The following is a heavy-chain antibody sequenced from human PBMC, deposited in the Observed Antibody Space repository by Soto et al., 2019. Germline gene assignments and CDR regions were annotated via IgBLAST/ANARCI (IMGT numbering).Heavy chain of an antibody. CDR3: AKDRVGTENYYYYGMDV. CDR1: GFTFSSYG. J-gene: IGHJ6*02. V-gene: IGHV3-30*18. Sequence: GGSLRLSCAASGFTFSSYGMHWVRQAPGKGLEWVAVISYDGSNKYYADSVKGRFTISRDNSKNTLYLQMNSLRAEDTAVYYCAKDRVGTENYYYYGMDVWGQGTTVTVSS. CDR2: ISYDGSNK. D-gene: IGHD1-1*01.